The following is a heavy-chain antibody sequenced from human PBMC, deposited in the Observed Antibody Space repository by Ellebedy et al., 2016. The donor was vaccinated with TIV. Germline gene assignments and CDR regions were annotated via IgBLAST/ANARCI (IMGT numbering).Heavy chain of an antibody. CDR3: ARDSGWYETYYFDY. CDR2: INPNSGDT. J-gene: IGHJ4*02. Sequence: AASVQVSCKASGYTFSGYYIHWVRQAPGQGLEWMGWINPNSGDTIYAQKLQGRVTMTTDTSTSTAYMELRSLRSDDTAVYYCARDSGWYETYYFDYWGQGTLVTVSS. CDR1: GYTFSGYY. D-gene: IGHD6-19*01. V-gene: IGHV1-2*02.